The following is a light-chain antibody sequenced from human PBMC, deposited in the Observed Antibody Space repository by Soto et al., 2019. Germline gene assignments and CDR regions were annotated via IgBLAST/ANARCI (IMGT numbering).Light chain of an antibody. Sequence: QPVLTQPPSASGTPGQRVAISCSGSSSNIGGNTVNWYQQLPGTAPKLLIYSNDQRPSGVPDRFSGSKSGTSASLAISGLQSEDEADYYCAAWDDSLNGRVFGTGTKLTVL. J-gene: IGLJ1*01. CDR1: SSNIGGNT. CDR3: AAWDDSLNGRV. CDR2: SND. V-gene: IGLV1-44*01.